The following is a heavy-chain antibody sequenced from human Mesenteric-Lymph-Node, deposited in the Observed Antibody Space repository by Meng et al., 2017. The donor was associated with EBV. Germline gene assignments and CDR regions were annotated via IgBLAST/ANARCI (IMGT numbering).Heavy chain of an antibody. D-gene: IGHD3-10*01. CDR1: GGSVSSTSYY. J-gene: IGHJ5*02. CDR2: VYYSGST. Sequence: QVLVQGLGPGLVKPSETLSLTCTVSGGSVSSTSYYWSWIRQPPGKRLEWIGYVYYSGSTNYNPSLKSRVTISVDTSKNQFSLNLYSVTAADTAVYYCARENPARGNWFDPWGQGALVTVSS. CDR3: ARENPARGNWFDP. V-gene: IGHV4-61*01.